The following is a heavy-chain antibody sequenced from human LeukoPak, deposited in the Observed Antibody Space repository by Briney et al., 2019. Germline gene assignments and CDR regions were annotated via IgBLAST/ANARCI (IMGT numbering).Heavy chain of an antibody. Sequence: ASVKVSCKASGYTFTSYYMHWVRQAPGQGLEWMGIINPSGGSTSYAQKFQGRVTMTRDTPTSTVYMELSSLRSEDTAVYYCARDTSPRVAASGPEVGWFDPWGQGTLVTVSS. D-gene: IGHD2-15*01. J-gene: IGHJ5*02. V-gene: IGHV1-46*01. CDR3: ARDTSPRVAASGPEVGWFDP. CDR1: GYTFTSYY. CDR2: INPSGGST.